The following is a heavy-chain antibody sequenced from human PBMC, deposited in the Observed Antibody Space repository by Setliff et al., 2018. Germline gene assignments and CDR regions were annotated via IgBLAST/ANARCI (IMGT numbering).Heavy chain of an antibody. V-gene: IGHV4-59*12. Sequence: SETLSLTCTVSGDSISGDYWSWIRQPPGKGLEWIGFIHYSGSTNYNPSLKSRVSISIDTSKNQLSLKLTSVTAADTAVYYCATTTLGRYCRGGNCYFGYWGQGTLVTVSS. J-gene: IGHJ4*02. CDR1: GDSISGDY. D-gene: IGHD2-15*01. CDR3: ATTTLGRYCRGGNCYFGY. CDR2: IHYSGST.